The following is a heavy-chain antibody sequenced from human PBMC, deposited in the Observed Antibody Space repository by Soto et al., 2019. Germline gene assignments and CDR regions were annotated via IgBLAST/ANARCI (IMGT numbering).Heavy chain of an antibody. J-gene: IGHJ4*02. CDR1: GFTFSSYT. Sequence: PGGSLRLSCAASGFTFSSYTMNWVRQAPGRGLEWVSFISSNSRTIYYADSVKGRFTISRDNAKNLLYLQMNSLRVEDTAVYYCASQYCSTTSCYAGFDYWGQGTLVTVSS. D-gene: IGHD2-2*01. CDR3: ASQYCSTTSCYAGFDY. CDR2: ISSNSRTI. V-gene: IGHV3-48*01.